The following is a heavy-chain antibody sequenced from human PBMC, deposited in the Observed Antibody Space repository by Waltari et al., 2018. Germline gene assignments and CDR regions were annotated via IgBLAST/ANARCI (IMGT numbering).Heavy chain of an antibody. D-gene: IGHD1-7*01. Sequence: QLQLQESGPGLVKPSETLSLSCTVFGDSINSTSYYLGWVRQPPGKGLEWVGSIYSSGRTDYHPSVESLLTISLDTSKNHYSLRLSSVSAADTAVYYCATRLVAAGTNFDYWGQGSLVTVSS. CDR3: ATRLVAAGTNFDY. J-gene: IGHJ4*02. V-gene: IGHV4-39*02. CDR1: GDSINSTSYY. CDR2: IYSSGRT.